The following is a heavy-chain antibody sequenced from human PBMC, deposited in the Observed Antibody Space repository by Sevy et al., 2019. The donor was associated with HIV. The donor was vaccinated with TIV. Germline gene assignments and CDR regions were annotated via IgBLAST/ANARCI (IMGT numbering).Heavy chain of an antibody. J-gene: IGHJ4*02. CDR2: IQYDGSNK. CDR3: VKEGGGEGGDH. CDR1: GFSFSSYG. D-gene: IGHD2-21*01. V-gene: IGHV3-30*02. Sequence: GGSLRLSCAASGFSFSSYGMHWVRQAPGKGLEWMSYIQYDGSNKDYGDSVKGRFTISRDNSKNTLYLQMNSLRVEDTAVFYSVKEGGGEGGDHWGQGTLVTVSS.